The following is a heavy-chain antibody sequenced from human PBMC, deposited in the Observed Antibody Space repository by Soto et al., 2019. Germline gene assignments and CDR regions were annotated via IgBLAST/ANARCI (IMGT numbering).Heavy chain of an antibody. V-gene: IGHV1-69*01. D-gene: IGHD2-15*01. CDR3: ARDSFYCSGGSCYSNYFDY. CDR2: IIPIFGTA. CDR1: GGTFSSYA. J-gene: IGHJ4*02. Sequence: QVQLVQSGAEVKKPGSSVKVSCKASGGTFSSYAISWVRQAPGQGLEWMGGIIPIFGTANYAQKFQGRVKITADESTSTAYMELSSLRSEDTAVYYCARDSFYCSGGSCYSNYFDYWGQGTLVTVSS.